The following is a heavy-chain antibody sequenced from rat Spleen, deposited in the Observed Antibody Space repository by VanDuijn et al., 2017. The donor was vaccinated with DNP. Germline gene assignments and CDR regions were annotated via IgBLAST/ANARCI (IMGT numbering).Heavy chain of an antibody. CDR1: GFTFSDYN. J-gene: IGHJ2*01. CDR3: ARDLEHY. Sequence: EVQLVESGGGLVQPGRSLKLSCVASGFTFSDYNMAWVRQAPTKGLEWVAAISTGGGNTYYRDSVKGRFTISRDNAENTIYLQMNSLRSEDTATYYCARDLEHYWGQGVMVTVSS. V-gene: IGHV5-25*01. CDR2: ISTGGGNT.